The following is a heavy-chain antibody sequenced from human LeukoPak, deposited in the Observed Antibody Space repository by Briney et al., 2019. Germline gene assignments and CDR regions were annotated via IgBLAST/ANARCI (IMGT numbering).Heavy chain of an antibody. J-gene: IGHJ4*02. CDR1: GSTSDKHG. V-gene: IGHV3-9*02. CDR3: TRASPTFAGVIAPFYYLDY. CDR2: LRSNSDTF. Sequence: SMSLSCPASGSTSDKHGTDWVRQAPGKVLEWVSTLRSNSDTFGHADSVKDTFSISRDNSKFTLYLQMNRLTPEDTALYYCTRASPTFAGVIAPFYYLDYWGQGTLVTVSS. D-gene: IGHD3-16*02.